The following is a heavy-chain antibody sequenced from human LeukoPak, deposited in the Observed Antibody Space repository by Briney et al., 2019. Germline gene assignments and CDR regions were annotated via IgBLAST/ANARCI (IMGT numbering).Heavy chain of an antibody. CDR3: ARNYYYGSGPQGMDV. V-gene: IGHV1-2*04. CDR1: GYTFTGYY. Sequence: ASVKVSCKASGYTFTGYYMHWVRQAPGRGLEWMGWINPNSGGTNYAQKFQGWVTMTRDTSISTAYMELSRLRSDDTAVYYCARNYYYGSGPQGMDVWGQGTTVTVSS. J-gene: IGHJ6*02. D-gene: IGHD3-10*01. CDR2: INPNSGGT.